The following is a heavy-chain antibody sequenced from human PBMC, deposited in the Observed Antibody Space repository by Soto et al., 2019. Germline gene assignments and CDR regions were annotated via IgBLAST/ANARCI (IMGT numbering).Heavy chain of an antibody. CDR1: GGSISSGDYY. Sequence: SETLSLTCTVSGGSISSGDYYWSWIRQPPGKGLEWIGYIYYSGSTYYNPSLKSRVTISVDTSKNQFSLKLSSVTAADTAVYYCVRTQRGNPPKDAFDIRGRGTMVTVSS. CDR2: IYYSGST. D-gene: IGHD6-25*01. J-gene: IGHJ3*02. CDR3: VRTQRGNPPKDAFDI. V-gene: IGHV4-30-4*01.